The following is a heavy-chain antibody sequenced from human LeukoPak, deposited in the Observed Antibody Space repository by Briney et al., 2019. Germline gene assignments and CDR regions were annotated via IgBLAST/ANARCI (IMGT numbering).Heavy chain of an antibody. CDR1: GYTLTGLS. V-gene: IGHV1-24*01. Sequence: ASVKVSCKVSGYTLTGLSMHWVRQAPGKGLEWMGGFDPEDGETIYAQKFQGRVTMTEDTSTDTAYMELSSLRSEDTAVYYCATALGWNYKFAYWGQGTLVTVSS. D-gene: IGHD1-7*01. CDR2: FDPEDGET. CDR3: ATALGWNYKFAY. J-gene: IGHJ4*02.